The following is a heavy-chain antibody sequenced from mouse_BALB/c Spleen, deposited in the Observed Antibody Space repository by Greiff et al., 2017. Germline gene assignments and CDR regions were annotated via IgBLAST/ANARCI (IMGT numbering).Heavy chain of an antibody. CDR2: INPSNGRT. CDR1: GYTFTSYW. V-gene: IGHV1S81*02. D-gene: IGHD2-10*01. CDR3: ARAYYGNYWYFDV. J-gene: IGHJ1*01. Sequence: QVQLQQPGAELVKPGASVKLSCKASGYTFTSYWMHWVKQRPGQGLEWIGEINPSNGRTNYNEKFKSKATLTVDKSSSTAYMQLSSLTSEDSAVYYCARAYYGNYWYFDVWGAGTTVTVSS.